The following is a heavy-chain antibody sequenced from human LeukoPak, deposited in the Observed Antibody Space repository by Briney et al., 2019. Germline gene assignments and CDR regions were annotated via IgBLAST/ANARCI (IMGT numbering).Heavy chain of an antibody. CDR1: GGTFSSYA. D-gene: IGHD2-15*01. J-gene: IGHJ4*02. CDR3: ARVPGRGYGVYYFDY. V-gene: IGHV1-69*06. CDR2: IIPIFGTA. Sequence: AASVKVSCKASGGTFSSYAISWVRQAPGQGLEWMGGIIPIFGTANYAQKFQGRVTITADKSTSTAYMELSSLRSEDTAVYYCARVPGRGYGVYYFDYWGQGTLVTVSS.